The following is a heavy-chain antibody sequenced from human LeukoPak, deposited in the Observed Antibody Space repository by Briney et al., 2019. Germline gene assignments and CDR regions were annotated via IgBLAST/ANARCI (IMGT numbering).Heavy chain of an antibody. D-gene: IGHD3-22*01. V-gene: IGHV1-69*04. J-gene: IGHJ1*01. Sequence: ASVKVSCKASGGTFSNFAISWVRQAPGQGLEGMGRIIPVLDIANYAQKFQRGVTITADNSTGTAYMELSSLRSEDTAVYYCATGGVDYYDTSGFSVQYWGQGTLVTVSS. CDR3: ATGGVDYYDTSGFSVQY. CDR1: GGTFSNFA. CDR2: IIPVLDIA.